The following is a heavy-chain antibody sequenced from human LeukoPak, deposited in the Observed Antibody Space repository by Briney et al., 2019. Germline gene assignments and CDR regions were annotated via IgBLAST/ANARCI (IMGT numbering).Heavy chain of an antibody. Sequence: ASVKVSCKASGYTFTGHYLHWIRQAPGQGLEWMGWIEPNRGGTHYARNFQGRLTISRDTSISTAYMELSRLSSDDTAMYYCARDENWGPDFWGQGTLVTVSS. CDR1: GYTFTGHY. D-gene: IGHD7-27*01. V-gene: IGHV1-2*02. CDR3: ARDENWGPDF. CDR2: IEPNRGGT. J-gene: IGHJ4*02.